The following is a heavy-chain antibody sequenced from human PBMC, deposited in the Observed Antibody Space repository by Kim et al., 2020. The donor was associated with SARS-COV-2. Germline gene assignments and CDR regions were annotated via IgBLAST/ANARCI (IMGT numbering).Heavy chain of an antibody. CDR3: AKDLAPHNYYDSSGYFDAFDI. CDR1: GFTFSSYA. V-gene: IGHV3-23*01. CDR2: ISGSGGST. D-gene: IGHD3-22*01. Sequence: GGSLRLSCAASGFTFSSYAMSWVRQAPGKGLEWVSAISGSGGSTYYADSVKGRFTISRDNSKNTLYLQMNSLRAEDTAVYYCAKDLAPHNYYDSSGYFDAFDIWGQGTMVTVSS. J-gene: IGHJ3*02.